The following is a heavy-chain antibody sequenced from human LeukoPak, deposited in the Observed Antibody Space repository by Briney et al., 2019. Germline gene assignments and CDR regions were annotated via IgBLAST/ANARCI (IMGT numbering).Heavy chain of an antibody. CDR2: IYYSGST. CDR1: GASISSGDYY. Sequence: SETLSLTCTVSGASISSGDYYWSWIRQPPGKGLEWIGYIYYSGSTYYNPPLKSRVTISVDTSKNQFSLKLSSVTAADTAVYYCAREGGIAAELDYWGQGTLVTVSS. CDR3: AREGGIAAELDY. J-gene: IGHJ4*02. D-gene: IGHD6-13*01. V-gene: IGHV4-30-4*08.